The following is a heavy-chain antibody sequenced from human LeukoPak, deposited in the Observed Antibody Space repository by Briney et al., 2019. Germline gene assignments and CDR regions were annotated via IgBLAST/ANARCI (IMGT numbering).Heavy chain of an antibody. CDR1: GGTFSSYA. CDR3: ARENRITIFGVVITPPYYFGY. Sequence: SVKVSCKASGGTFSSYAISWVRQAPGQGLEWMGRIIPIFGTANYAQKFQGRVTITTDESTSTAYMELSSLRSEDTAVYYCARENRITIFGVVITPPYYFGYWGQGTLVTVSS. CDR2: IIPIFGTA. D-gene: IGHD3-3*01. J-gene: IGHJ4*02. V-gene: IGHV1-69*05.